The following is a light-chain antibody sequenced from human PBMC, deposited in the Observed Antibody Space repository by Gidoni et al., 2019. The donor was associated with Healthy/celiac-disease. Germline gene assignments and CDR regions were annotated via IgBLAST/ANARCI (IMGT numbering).Light chain of an antibody. V-gene: IGKV1-39*01. J-gene: IGKJ3*01. CDR1: QSMSSY. CDR2: AAS. CDR3: QQSYSTPIT. Sequence: DIQMTQSPSSLSASVGDRVTITCRASQSMSSYLNWYQQKPGKAPKLLIYAASSLQSGVPSRFSGSGSGTDFTLTISSLQPEDFATYYGQQSYSTPITFGPGTKVDIK.